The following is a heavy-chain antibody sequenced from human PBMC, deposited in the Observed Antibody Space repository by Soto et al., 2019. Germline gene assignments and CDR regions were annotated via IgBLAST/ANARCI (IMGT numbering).Heavy chain of an antibody. V-gene: IGHV3-43*01. CDR3: GKDKGGSYPYYFDY. CDR2: ISWDGRST. CDR1: GFTFDDYT. Sequence: ESGGVVVQPGGSLRLSCAVSGFTFDDYTMHWVRQPPGKGLEWVSLISWDGRSTYYLDSVKGRFTVSRDNSKNSLYLQMNSLRTEDTALYYCGKDKGGSYPYYFDYWGQGTLVTVSS. J-gene: IGHJ4*02. D-gene: IGHD1-26*01.